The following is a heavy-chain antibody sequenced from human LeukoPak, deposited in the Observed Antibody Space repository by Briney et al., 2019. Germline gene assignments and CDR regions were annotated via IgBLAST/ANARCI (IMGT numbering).Heavy chain of an antibody. D-gene: IGHD6-19*01. Sequence: SETLSLTCTVSGGSISSSTYYWGWFRQPPGKGLEWIGSIYYSGSTYYHPSLKSRVTISVDTSKNQFSLKLSSVTAADTAVYYCARHIPSGRLAYWGQGTLVTVSS. J-gene: IGHJ4*02. V-gene: IGHV4-39*01. CDR3: ARHIPSGRLAY. CDR2: IYYSGST. CDR1: GGSISSSTYY.